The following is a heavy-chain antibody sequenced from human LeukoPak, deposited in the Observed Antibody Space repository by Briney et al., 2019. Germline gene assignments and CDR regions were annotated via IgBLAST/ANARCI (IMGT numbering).Heavy chain of an antibody. CDR1: GGSISSYY. CDR2: IHYSGST. CDR3: ARGTYSSAWYAY. Sequence: PSETLSLTCTVSGGSISSYYWSWIRQPPGKGLEWIGYIHYSGSTSYNPSLKSRVTISVDTSKNQFSLKLSSLTAADTAVYYCARGTYSSAWYAYWGQGSQLSVSS. D-gene: IGHD6-19*01. J-gene: IGHJ4*02. V-gene: IGHV4-59*01.